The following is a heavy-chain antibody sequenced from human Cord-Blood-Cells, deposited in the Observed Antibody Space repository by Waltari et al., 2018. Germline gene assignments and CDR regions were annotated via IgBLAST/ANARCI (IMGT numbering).Heavy chain of an antibody. J-gene: IGHJ4*02. CDR3: AGQRVIAAAGYDY. Sequence: QVQLQQWGAGLLKPSETLSLTCAVYGGSFSGYYWSWIRQPPGKGLEWIGEINHSGVTTYNPALKSLVTISVDTSKNQFSLKLSSVTAADTAVYYCAGQRVIAAAGYDYWGQGTLVTVSS. V-gene: IGHV4-34*01. D-gene: IGHD6-13*01. CDR1: GGSFSGYY. CDR2: INHSGVT.